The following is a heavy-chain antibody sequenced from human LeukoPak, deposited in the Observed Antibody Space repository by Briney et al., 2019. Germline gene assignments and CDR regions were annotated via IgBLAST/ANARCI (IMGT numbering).Heavy chain of an antibody. CDR2: INPNSGGT. CDR1: GYTFTGYY. D-gene: IGHD6-13*01. CDR3: ARVESIAAAGYFDY. V-gene: IGHV1-2*02. Sequence: ASVKVSCKASGYTFTGYYMHWVRQAHGQGHEWMGWINPNSGGTNYAQKFQGRVTMTRDTSISTAYMELSRLRSDDTAVYYCARVESIAAAGYFDYWGQGTLVTVSS. J-gene: IGHJ4*02.